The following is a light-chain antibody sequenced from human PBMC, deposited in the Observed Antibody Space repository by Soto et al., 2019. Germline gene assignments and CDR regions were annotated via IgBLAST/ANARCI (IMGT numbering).Light chain of an antibody. V-gene: IGLV2-14*01. CDR1: SSDIGSYNY. CDR2: EVR. Sequence: QSVLTQPASVSGSPGQSITISCTGTSSDIGSYNYVAWYQQFPGKTPKLIIYEVRNRPSGVSFRFSGSKSGNTASLTISGLQAEDEADYYCQSYDNTLSARYVFGTGTKVTVL. CDR3: QSYDNTLSARYV. J-gene: IGLJ1*01.